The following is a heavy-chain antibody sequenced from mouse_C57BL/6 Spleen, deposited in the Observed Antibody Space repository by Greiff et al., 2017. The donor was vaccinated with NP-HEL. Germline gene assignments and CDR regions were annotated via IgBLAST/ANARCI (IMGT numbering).Heavy chain of an antibody. J-gene: IGHJ2*01. V-gene: IGHV5-16*01. CDR1: GFTFSDYY. D-gene: IGHD4-1*01. Sequence: EVMLVESEGGLVQPGSSMKLSCTASGFTFSDYYMAWVRQVPEKGLEWVANINYDGSSTYYLDSLKSRFIISRDNAKNILYLQMSSLKSEDTATYYCAREGAGTWDYWGQGTTLTVSS. CDR2: INYDGSST. CDR3: AREGAGTWDY.